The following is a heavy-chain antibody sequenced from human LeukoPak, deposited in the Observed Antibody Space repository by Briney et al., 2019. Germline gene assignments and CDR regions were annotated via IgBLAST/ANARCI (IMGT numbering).Heavy chain of an antibody. CDR1: GFTFSSYS. CDR2: ISSSSYI. CDR3: ARDLDYGDPSLIDY. D-gene: IGHD4-17*01. V-gene: IGHV3-21*01. Sequence: GGSLRLSCAASGFTFSSYSMNWVRQAPGKGLEWVSSISSSSYIYYADSVKGRFTISRDNAKNSLYLQMNSLRAEDTAVYYCARDLDYGDPSLIDYWGQGTLVTVSS. J-gene: IGHJ4*02.